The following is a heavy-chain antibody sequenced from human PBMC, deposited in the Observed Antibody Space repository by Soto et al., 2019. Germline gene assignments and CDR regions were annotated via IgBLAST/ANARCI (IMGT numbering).Heavy chain of an antibody. D-gene: IGHD1-26*01. CDR1: GGSFSGYY. J-gene: IGHJ4*02. CDR2: INHSGST. V-gene: IGHV4-34*01. Sequence: PSETLSLTCAVYGGSFSGYYWSWIRQPPGKGLEWIGEINHSGSTNYNPSLKSRVTISVDTSKNQFSLKLSSVTAADTAVYYCARRSAGTIFYYWGQGTLVTVSS. CDR3: ARRSAGTIFYY.